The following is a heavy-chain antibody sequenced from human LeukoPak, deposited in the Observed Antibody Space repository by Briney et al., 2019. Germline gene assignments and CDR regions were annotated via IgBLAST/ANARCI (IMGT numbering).Heavy chain of an antibody. V-gene: IGHV3-30-3*01. D-gene: IGHD3-22*01. CDR2: ISYDGSNK. J-gene: IGHJ5*02. Sequence: GGSLRLSCAASEFTFSSFPMHWVRQAPGKGLEWVTVISYDGSNKYYADSVKGRFTISRDNSKNTLYLQMNSLRTEDTAVYYCARATVVVTINWFDPWGQGTLVTVSS. CDR3: ARATVVVTINWFDP. CDR1: EFTFSSFP.